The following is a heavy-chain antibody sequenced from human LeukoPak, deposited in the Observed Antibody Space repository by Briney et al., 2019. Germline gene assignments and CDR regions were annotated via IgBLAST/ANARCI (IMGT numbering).Heavy chain of an antibody. D-gene: IGHD3-22*01. CDR3: ASYDSSGTDY. CDR2: IYSGGST. CDR1: GFTVSSNY. Sequence: GGSLRLSCAASGFTVSSNYMSWVRQAPGKGLEWVSVIYSGGSTYYADSVRGRFTISRHNSKNTLYLQMNSLRAEDTAVYYCASYDSSGTDYWGQGTLVTVSS. V-gene: IGHV3-53*04. J-gene: IGHJ4*02.